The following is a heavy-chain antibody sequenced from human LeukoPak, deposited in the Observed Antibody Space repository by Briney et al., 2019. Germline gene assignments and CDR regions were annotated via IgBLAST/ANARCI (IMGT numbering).Heavy chain of an antibody. Sequence: GGALKISLKGSGYRFTSYWIGWVRPMPGKGLEGMGIIYPGDSDTRYSPSFQGQVTISADKSISTACLQWSSLKASDTAMYYCARLYYYDSSGYYYFDYWGQGTLVTVSS. CDR1: GYRFTSYW. CDR2: IYPGDSDT. CDR3: ARLYYYDSSGYYYFDY. V-gene: IGHV5-51*01. D-gene: IGHD3-22*01. J-gene: IGHJ4*02.